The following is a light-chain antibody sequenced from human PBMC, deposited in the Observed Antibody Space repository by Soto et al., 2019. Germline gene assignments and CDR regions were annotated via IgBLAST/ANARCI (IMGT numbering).Light chain of an antibody. CDR2: GVS. J-gene: IGKJ2*01. Sequence: EIVMTQSPATLSVSPGERATVSCRASQSVSSNLAWYQQKPGQAPSLLIYGVSTRATGVPVRFSGSGSGTEFTLTINSLQSEDFAVYYCQQYNNWPHTFGQGTKVDIK. CDR3: QQYNNWPHT. V-gene: IGKV3-15*01. CDR1: QSVSSN.